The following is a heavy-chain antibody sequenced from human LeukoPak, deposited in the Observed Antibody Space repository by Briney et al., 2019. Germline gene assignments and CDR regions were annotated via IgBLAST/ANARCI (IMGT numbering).Heavy chain of an antibody. Sequence: GGSLRLSCAASAFTFSSYAMSWVRQAPGEELEWVSTIHGSSDTTYYADSVKGRFTISRDNSKNTLFLQMNSLRAEDTAVYYCARISGSRPWDFDYWGQGTLVTVSS. J-gene: IGHJ4*02. CDR1: AFTFSSYA. CDR2: IHGSSDTT. D-gene: IGHD1-26*01. V-gene: IGHV3-23*01. CDR3: ARISGSRPWDFDY.